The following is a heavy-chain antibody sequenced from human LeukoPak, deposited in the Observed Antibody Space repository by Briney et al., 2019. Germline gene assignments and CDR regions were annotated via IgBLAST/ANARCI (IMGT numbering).Heavy chain of an antibody. D-gene: IGHD1-26*01. CDR2: INHSGST. Sequence: PSETLSLTCAVYGGSFSGYYWSWIRQPPGKGLEWIGEINHSGSTNYNPSLKSRVTISVDTSKNQFSLKLSSVTAADTAVYYCARDGGAEWELLYNWFDPWGQGALVTVSS. J-gene: IGHJ5*02. CDR1: GGSFSGYY. CDR3: ARDGGAEWELLYNWFDP. V-gene: IGHV4-34*01.